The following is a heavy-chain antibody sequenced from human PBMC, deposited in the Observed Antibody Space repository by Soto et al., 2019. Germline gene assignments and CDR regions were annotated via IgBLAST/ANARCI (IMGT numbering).Heavy chain of an antibody. J-gene: IGHJ4*02. D-gene: IGHD5-18*01. CDR1: GGSFSGYA. CDR2: IIPIFGTA. CDR3: ARGPRGYSYGHYFDY. Sequence: SGKVSCKAFGGSFSGYAISWVRQAPGQGLEWMGGIIPIFGTANYAQKFQGRVTITADESTSTAYMELSSLRSEDTAVYYCARGPRGYSYGHYFDYWGQGTLVPVSS. V-gene: IGHV1-69*13.